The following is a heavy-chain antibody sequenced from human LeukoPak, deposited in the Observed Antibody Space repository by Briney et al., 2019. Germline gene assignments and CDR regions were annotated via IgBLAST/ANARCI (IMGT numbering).Heavy chain of an antibody. CDR1: GYRFPDIM. D-gene: IGHD2-21*02. CDR2: INPATGMNPNSGGT. V-gene: IGHV1-2*02. J-gene: IGHJ4*02. CDR3: VGVTKILPVLDI. Sequence: ASVKVSCMASGYRFPDIMIHTVGQTPGQGIEWMGWINPATGMNPNSGGTYYAKKFRGRVTMTTDTSISTIDLDMKSLTIDDTAVYSCVGVTKILPVLDIWGQGTLLTVSS.